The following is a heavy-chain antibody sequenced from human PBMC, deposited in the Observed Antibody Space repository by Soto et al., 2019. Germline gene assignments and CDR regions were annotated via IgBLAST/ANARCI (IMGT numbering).Heavy chain of an antibody. CDR1: GFIFSNYG. Sequence: QGQLVESGGGVVQPGRSLRLSCVASGFIFSNYGMHWVRQAPGKGLEWVAVISYHGSNRYYADFVKGRFAISRDDSKHSPSLQMSSVRPEDKAVYFCAKGQSAGSGSDWSESPSASYYSGMDVWGQGTTVTVSS. CDR2: ISYHGSNR. V-gene: IGHV3-30*18. D-gene: IGHD3-10*01. CDR3: AKGQSAGSGSDWSESPSASYYSGMDV. J-gene: IGHJ6*02.